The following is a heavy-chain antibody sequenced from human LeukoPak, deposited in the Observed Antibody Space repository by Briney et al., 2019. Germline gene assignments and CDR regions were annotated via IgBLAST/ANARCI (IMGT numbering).Heavy chain of an antibody. V-gene: IGHV3-21*01. D-gene: IGHD3-22*01. Sequence: PGGSLRLSCAASGFTFSSYSMNWVRQAPGKGLEWVSSISSSSSYIYYADSVKGRFTISRDNAKNSLYLQMNSLRAEDTAVYYCARELFYYDSSGNFDYWGRGTLVTVSS. CDR1: GFTFSSYS. CDR3: ARELFYYDSSGNFDY. CDR2: ISSSSSYI. J-gene: IGHJ4*02.